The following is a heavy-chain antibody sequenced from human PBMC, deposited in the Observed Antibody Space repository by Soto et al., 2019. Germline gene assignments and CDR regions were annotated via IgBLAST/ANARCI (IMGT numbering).Heavy chain of an antibody. D-gene: IGHD4-17*01. CDR2: ISSSSSYI. Sequence: VQLVESGGGLVKPGGSLRLSCAASGFTFSSYSMNWVRQAPGKGLEWVSSISSSSSYIYYADSVKGRFTISRDNAKNSLYLQMNSLRAEDTAVYYCANFNDYGDYEFDYWGQGTLVTVSS. CDR1: GFTFSSYS. V-gene: IGHV3-21*01. CDR3: ANFNDYGDYEFDY. J-gene: IGHJ4*02.